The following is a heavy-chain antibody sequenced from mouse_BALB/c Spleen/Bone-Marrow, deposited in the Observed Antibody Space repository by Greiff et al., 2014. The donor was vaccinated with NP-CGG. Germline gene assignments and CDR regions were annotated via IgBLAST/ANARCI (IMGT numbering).Heavy chain of an antibody. J-gene: IGHJ4*01. CDR1: GYAFSSSW. Sequence: VQLQQSGPELVKPGASVKISCTGSGYAFSSSWMNWVKQRPGQGLEWIGRIYPGDGDTNSNGRFKGKATLTADRSSTTAYMQLSSLTAVDSAVYFCARYAYYGSSYGAMDYWGQGTSVTVSS. V-gene: IGHV1-82*01. D-gene: IGHD1-1*01. CDR2: IYPGDGDT. CDR3: ARYAYYGSSYGAMDY.